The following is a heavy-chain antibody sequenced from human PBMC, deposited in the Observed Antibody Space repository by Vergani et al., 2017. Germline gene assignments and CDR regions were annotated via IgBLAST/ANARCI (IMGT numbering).Heavy chain of an antibody. Sequence: QVQLQESGPGLVKPSQTLSLTCTVSGGSINSHNYYWSWIRQPAGKGLEWIGRIHTSGSTNYNPSLKRRVTMSEDTSKNQFSLNLTSVTAADTAFYFCPRGSCLGGSCYKPLFDYLGQGILVTVSS. CDR2: IHTSGST. V-gene: IGHV4-61*02. CDR1: GGSINSHNYY. CDR3: PRGSCLGGSCYKPLFDY. D-gene: IGHD2-15*01. J-gene: IGHJ4*02.